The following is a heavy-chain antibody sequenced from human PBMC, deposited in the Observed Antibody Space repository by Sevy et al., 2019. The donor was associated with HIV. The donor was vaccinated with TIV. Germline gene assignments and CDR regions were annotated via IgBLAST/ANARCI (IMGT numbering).Heavy chain of an antibody. J-gene: IGHJ5*02. CDR1: GDSISSYY. CDR3: ARDRVGATTDWFDP. CDR2: IYYSGTT. D-gene: IGHD1-26*01. V-gene: IGHV4-59*01. Sequence: SETLYLTCTVSGDSISSYYWIWIRQPPGKGLEWIGYIYYSGTTKYNPSLKSRVTISVDTSKNQFSLKLKSVIAADTAVYYCARDRVGATTDWFDPWGQGTLVTVSS.